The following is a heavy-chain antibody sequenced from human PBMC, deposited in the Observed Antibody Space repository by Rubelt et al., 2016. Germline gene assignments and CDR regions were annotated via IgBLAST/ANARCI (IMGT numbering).Heavy chain of an antibody. CDR1: GYTFTSYG. CDR3: ARVAVAGVGYFQF. CDR2: ISAYNGDT. V-gene: IGHV1-18*01. Sequence: QVQLVQSGAEVKMPGASVKVSCKASGYTFTSYGISWVRQAPGQGLEWMGWISAYNGDTNYAQKFQGRVTMTTDTATITAYMGLSSLSSEDTAVYYCARVAVAGVGYFQFWGQGTLVTVSS. D-gene: IGHD2-21*01. J-gene: IGHJ1*01.